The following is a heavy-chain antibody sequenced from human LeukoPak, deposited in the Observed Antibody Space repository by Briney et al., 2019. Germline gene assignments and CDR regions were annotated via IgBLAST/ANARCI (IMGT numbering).Heavy chain of an antibody. J-gene: IGHJ4*02. V-gene: IGHV3-7*01. CDR2: IEQDGSEK. CDR3: ASYIIVVPTRDY. CDR1: GFTFSNYW. Sequence: PGGSLRLSCAASGFTFSNYWMSWVRQAPGKGLEWVANIEQDGSEKYYVDSVKGRFTISRDNAKTSLYLQMNSLRAEDTAVYYCASYIIVVPTRDYWGQGTLVTVSS. D-gene: IGHD2-2*01.